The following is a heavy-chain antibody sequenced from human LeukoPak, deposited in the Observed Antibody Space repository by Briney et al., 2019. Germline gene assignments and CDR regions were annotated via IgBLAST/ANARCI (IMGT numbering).Heavy chain of an antibody. D-gene: IGHD6-19*01. V-gene: IGHV1-2*02. Sequence: GASEKVSCKASGYTFTGYYMHWVRQAPGQGLEWMGWINPNSGGTNYAQKFQGRVTMTRDTSISTAYMELSRLRSDDTAVYYCARAPEQWLVYYFDYWGQGTLVTVSS. CDR3: ARAPEQWLVYYFDY. CDR1: GYTFTGYY. CDR2: INPNSGGT. J-gene: IGHJ4*02.